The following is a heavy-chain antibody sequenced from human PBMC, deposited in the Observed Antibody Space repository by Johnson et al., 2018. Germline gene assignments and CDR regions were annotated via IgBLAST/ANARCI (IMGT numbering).Heavy chain of an antibody. V-gene: IGHV3-30*03. J-gene: IGHJ1*01. CDR1: GFTFSHYG. D-gene: IGHD6-19*01. Sequence: QVQLVQSGGGVVQPGRSXRLSCVASGFTFSHYGMHWVRQAPGKGLEWVAVISYDGRNKYYADSVKGRFTISRDSSKNTLYLQMNSLSAEDTALYYCARGGRGGWEYFQDWGQGTLVTVSS. CDR2: ISYDGRNK. CDR3: ARGGRGGWEYFQD.